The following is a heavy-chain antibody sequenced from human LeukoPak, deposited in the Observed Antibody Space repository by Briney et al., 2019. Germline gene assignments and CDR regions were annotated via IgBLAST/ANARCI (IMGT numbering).Heavy chain of an antibody. V-gene: IGHV3-23*01. J-gene: IGHJ4*02. CDR3: AKPPYCGGDCYSGFDY. CDR1: GFTFSSYA. CDR2: ISGSGGST. Sequence: GGSLRLSCGASGFTFSSYAMSWVRQAPGKGLEWVSAISGSGGSTYYADSVKGRFTISRDNSKNTLYLQMNSLRAEDTAVYYCAKPPYCGGDCYSGFDYWGQGTLVTVSS. D-gene: IGHD2-21*02.